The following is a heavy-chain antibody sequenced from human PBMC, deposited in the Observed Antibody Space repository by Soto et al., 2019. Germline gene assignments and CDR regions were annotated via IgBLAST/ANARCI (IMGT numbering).Heavy chain of an antibody. CDR2: IIPIFGTA. V-gene: IGHV1-69*13. J-gene: IGHJ6*02. CDR3: ARDSTIVATIDYYGMDV. D-gene: IGHD5-12*01. CDR1: GGTFSSYA. Sequence: ASVKVSCKASGGTFSSYAISWVRQVPGQGLEWMGGIIPIFGTANYAQKFQGRVTITADESTSTAYMELSSLRSEDTAVYYCARDSTIVATIDYYGMDVWGQGTTVTVSS.